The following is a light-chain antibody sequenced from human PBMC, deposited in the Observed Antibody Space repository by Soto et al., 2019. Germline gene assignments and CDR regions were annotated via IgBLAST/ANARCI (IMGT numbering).Light chain of an antibody. CDR2: GNS. V-gene: IGLV1-40*01. J-gene: IGLJ3*02. CDR1: SSNIGAGYD. Sequence: QLVLTQPPSVSGAPGQRVTISCTGSSSNIGAGYDVHWYQQLPGTAHKLLIYGNSNRPSGVPDRFSGSKSGTSASLAITGLQAEDEADYYCQSYDSSLSGSGVFGGGTKVTVL. CDR3: QSYDSSLSGSGV.